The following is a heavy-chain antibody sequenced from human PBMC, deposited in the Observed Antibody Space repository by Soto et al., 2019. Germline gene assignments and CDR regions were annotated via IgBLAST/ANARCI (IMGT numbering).Heavy chain of an antibody. CDR1: GDSFSSNGVA. CDR2: TYYRSKWYN. V-gene: IGHV6-1*01. CDR3: ARGKFSCFDV. J-gene: IGHJ3*01. D-gene: IGHD3-10*01. Sequence: SQTLSLTCAISGDSFSSNGVAWNWIRQSPSRGLEWLGRTYYRSKWYNDYAVSVKSRITVNPDTSKNQFSLQLSSVTPEDTAVYYCARGKFSCFDVWGQGTMFPV.